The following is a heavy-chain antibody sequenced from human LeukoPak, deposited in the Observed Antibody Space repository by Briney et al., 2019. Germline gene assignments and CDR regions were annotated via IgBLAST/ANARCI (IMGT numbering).Heavy chain of an antibody. CDR2: IYTSGST. V-gene: IGHV4-4*07. J-gene: IGHJ3*02. D-gene: IGHD3-9*01. CDR1: GGSISSYY. CDR3: ARVRTYYDILTGYSDNAFDI. Sequence: SETLSLTCTVSGGSISSYYWSWIRQPAGKGLEWIGRIYTSGSTNYNPSLKSRVTMSVDTSKNQFSLKLSSVTAADTAVYHCARVRTYYDILTGYSDNAFDIWGQGTMVTVSS.